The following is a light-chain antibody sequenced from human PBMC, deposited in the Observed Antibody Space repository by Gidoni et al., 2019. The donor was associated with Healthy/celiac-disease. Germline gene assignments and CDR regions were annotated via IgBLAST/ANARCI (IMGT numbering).Light chain of an antibody. CDR3: MQAQQTPLT. V-gene: IGKV2-28*01. CDR1: QSLLHSNGYNY. Sequence: DDVMTHTPLCLPVTPGEPASISCRASQSLLHSNGYNYLDWYLQKPGQSPQLLIYLGSNRASGVPDRFSGSGSGTDFTLKISRVEAEDVGVYYCMQAQQTPLTFGRGTKVEIK. CDR2: LGS. J-gene: IGKJ4*01.